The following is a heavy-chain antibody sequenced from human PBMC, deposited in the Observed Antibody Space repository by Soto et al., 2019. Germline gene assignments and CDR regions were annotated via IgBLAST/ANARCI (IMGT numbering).Heavy chain of an antibody. Sequence: QVHLVQSGAEVKKPGASVKVSCKGSGYAFTTYGITWVRQAPGQGLEWMGWISAHNGNTNYAQKLQGRVTVTRDTSTSTAYMELRSLRSDDTAVYYCARGRYGDYWGQGARSPSPQ. CDR1: GYAFTTYG. CDR2: ISAHNGNT. J-gene: IGHJ4*02. V-gene: IGHV1-18*01. CDR3: ARGRYGDY. D-gene: IGHD1-1*01.